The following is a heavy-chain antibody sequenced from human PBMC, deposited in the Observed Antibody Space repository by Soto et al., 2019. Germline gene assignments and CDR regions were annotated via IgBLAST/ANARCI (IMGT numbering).Heavy chain of an antibody. CDR3: ASDPRENVVVVDRFWFDP. Sequence: QVQLVQSGAEVKKPGASVKVSCKASGYTFTSYAMHWVRQAPGQRLEWMGWINAGNGNTKYSQKLQGRVTITRATSASTAYMELSSLRSEDKAVYYCASDPRENVVVVDRFWFDPWGQGTLVTVSS. D-gene: IGHD2-15*01. CDR2: INAGNGNT. V-gene: IGHV1-3*01. CDR1: GYTFTSYA. J-gene: IGHJ5*02.